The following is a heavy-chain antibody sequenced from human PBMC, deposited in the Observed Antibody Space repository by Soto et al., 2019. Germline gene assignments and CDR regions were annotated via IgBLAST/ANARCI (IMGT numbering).Heavy chain of an antibody. CDR3: ARAGSYYDILPHLSSNYGMDV. CDR2: INHSGST. V-gene: IGHV4-34*01. CDR1: GGSFSGYY. D-gene: IGHD3-9*01. J-gene: IGHJ6*02. Sequence: SETLSLTCAVYGGSFSGYYWSWIRQPPGKGLEWIGEINHSGSTNYNPSLKSRVTISVDTSKNQFSLKLSSVTAADTAVYYCARAGSYYDILPHLSSNYGMDVWGQGTTVTVSS.